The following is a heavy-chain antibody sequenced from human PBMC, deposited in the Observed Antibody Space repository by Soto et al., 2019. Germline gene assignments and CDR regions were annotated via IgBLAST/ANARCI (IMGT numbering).Heavy chain of an antibody. CDR1: GFTFSSYA. Sequence: EVQLLESGGGLVQPGGSLRLSCAASGFTFSSYAMRWVRQAPGKGLEWVSAIRGSGGSTYYADSVKGRFTISRDNSKNTLYLQMNSLRAEDTAVYYCAKCGDQLTIFDYWGQGTLVTVSS. D-gene: IGHD2-2*01. CDR3: AKCGDQLTIFDY. J-gene: IGHJ4*02. CDR2: IRGSGGST. V-gene: IGHV3-23*01.